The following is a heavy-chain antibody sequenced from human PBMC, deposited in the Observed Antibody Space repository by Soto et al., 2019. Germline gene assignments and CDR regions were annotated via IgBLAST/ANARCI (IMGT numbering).Heavy chain of an antibody. CDR2: IYYSGST. Sequence: QVQLQESGPGLVKPSQTLSLTCTVSGGSISSGGYYWSWIRQHPGKGLEWIGYIYYSGSTYYNPSLKSRVTISVATSKNQFSLKLSSVTAADTAVYYCARVVRYYGSGSYYTPVYYFDYWGQGTLVTVSS. J-gene: IGHJ4*02. CDR3: ARVVRYYGSGSYYTPVYYFDY. CDR1: GGSISSGGYY. D-gene: IGHD3-10*01. V-gene: IGHV4-31*03.